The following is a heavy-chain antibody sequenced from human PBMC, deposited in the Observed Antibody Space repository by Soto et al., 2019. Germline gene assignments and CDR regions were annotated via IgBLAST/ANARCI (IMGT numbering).Heavy chain of an antibody. J-gene: IGHJ6*02. V-gene: IGHV4-30-2*01. CDR1: GGSISSGGYS. Sequence: QLQLQESGSGLVKPSQTLSLTCAVSGGSISSGGYSWSWIRQPPGKGLEWIGYIYHSGSTYYNPSLKSRVTISVDRSKNQFSLKLSCVTAGDSAVYYCARGSFYDFWSGYYGLPNYGMYAWGQGTTVTVSS. CDR2: IYHSGST. D-gene: IGHD3-3*01. CDR3: ARGSFYDFWSGYYGLPNYGMYA.